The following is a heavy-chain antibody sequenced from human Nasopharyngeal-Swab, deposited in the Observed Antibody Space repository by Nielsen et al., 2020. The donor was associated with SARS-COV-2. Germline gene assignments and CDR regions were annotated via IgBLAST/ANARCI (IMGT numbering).Heavy chain of an antibody. CDR1: GDSVSSNSAA. J-gene: IGHJ2*01. CDR3: ARAGQWLANDWYFDL. V-gene: IGHV6-1*01. Sequence: SQTPSLTRAISGDSVSSNSAAWNWIRQSPSRGLEWLGRTYYRSKWYNDYAVSVKSRITINPDTSKNQFSLQLNSVTPEDTAVYYCARAGQWLANDWYFDLWGRGTLVTVSS. D-gene: IGHD6-19*01. CDR2: TYYRSKWYN.